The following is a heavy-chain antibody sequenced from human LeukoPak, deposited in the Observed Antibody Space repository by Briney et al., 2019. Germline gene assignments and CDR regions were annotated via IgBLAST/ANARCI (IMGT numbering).Heavy chain of an antibody. D-gene: IGHD2-15*01. CDR3: AAEGQWSLVHYFNS. Sequence: ASVKVSCKVSGNTLTDLSIHWVRQAPGKGLDWMGGFDPEDAEIIYAEKFQDRVTMTEDPSTDTAYLELSSLRSEDTAVYFCAAEGQWSLVHYFNSWGQGTLVTVSS. CDR2: FDPEDAEI. J-gene: IGHJ4*02. CDR1: GNTLTDLS. V-gene: IGHV1-24*01.